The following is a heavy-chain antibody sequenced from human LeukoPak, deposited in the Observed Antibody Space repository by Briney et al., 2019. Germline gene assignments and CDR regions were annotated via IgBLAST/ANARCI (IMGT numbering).Heavy chain of an antibody. J-gene: IGHJ4*02. CDR3: ARRGGSSGWYYFDY. Sequence: SETLSLTCTVSGGSISSSSYYWGWIRQPPGKGLEWIGSIYYSGSTYYNPSPKSRVTISVDTSKNQFSLKLSSVTAADTAVYYCARRGGSSGWYYFDYWGQGTLVTVSS. CDR1: GGSISSSSYY. V-gene: IGHV4-39*01. D-gene: IGHD6-19*01. CDR2: IYYSGST.